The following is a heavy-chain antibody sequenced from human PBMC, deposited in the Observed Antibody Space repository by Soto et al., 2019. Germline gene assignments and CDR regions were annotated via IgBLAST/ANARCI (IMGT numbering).Heavy chain of an antibody. CDR2: IDPSDSYT. V-gene: IGHV5-10-1*01. CDR1: GYSFTSYW. Sequence: PGESLKISCKGSGYSFTSYWISWVRQMPGKGLEWMGRIDPSDSYTNYSPSFQGHVTISADKSISTAYLQWSSLKASDTAMYYCARSSREWYGDSDFDYWGQGTLVTVSS. D-gene: IGHD4-17*01. CDR3: ARSSREWYGDSDFDY. J-gene: IGHJ4*02.